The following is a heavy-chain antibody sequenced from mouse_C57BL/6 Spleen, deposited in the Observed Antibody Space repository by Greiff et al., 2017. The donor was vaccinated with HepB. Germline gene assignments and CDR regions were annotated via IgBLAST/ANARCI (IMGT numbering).Heavy chain of an antibody. CDR2: INPNNGGT. J-gene: IGHJ1*03. V-gene: IGHV1-22*01. CDR1: GYTFTDYN. D-gene: IGHD1-1*01. Sequence: EVQLQQSGPELVKPGASVKMSCKASGYTFTDYNMHWVKQSHGKSLEWIGYINPNNGGTSYNQKFKGKATLTVNKSSSTAYMELRSLTSEDSAVYYCARGGYYGSSYYWYFDVWGTGTTVTVSS. CDR3: ARGGYYGSSYYWYFDV.